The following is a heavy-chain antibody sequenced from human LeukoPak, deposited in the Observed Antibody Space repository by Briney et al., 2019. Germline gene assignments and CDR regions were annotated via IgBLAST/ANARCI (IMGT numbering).Heavy chain of an antibody. D-gene: IGHD1-1*01. CDR3: ARDQQVGGQAGSHFDL. V-gene: IGHV4-39*02. J-gene: IGHJ4*02. Sequence: KASETLSLTCTVSGGSISSSSYYWGWIRQPPGKRLEWIGSIYYVGSTYYNPSLKSRVTISVDTSKNQFSLKLTYVTAADTAVYYCARDQQVGGQAGSHFDLWGQGSLVTVSS. CDR2: IYYVGST. CDR1: GGSISSSSYY.